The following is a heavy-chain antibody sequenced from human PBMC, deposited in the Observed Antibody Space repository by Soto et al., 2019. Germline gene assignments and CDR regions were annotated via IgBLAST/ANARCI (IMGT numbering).Heavy chain of an antibody. D-gene: IGHD7-27*01. V-gene: IGHV4-31*03. CDR1: GGSISSGGYY. CDR2: IYYSGST. Sequence: QVQLQESGPGLVKPSQTLSLTCTVSGGSISSGGYYWSWIRQHPGKGLEWIGYIYYSGSTYYNPSLKGRVTISVDTSKNQFSLKLSSVTAADTAVYYCARDRRGTGKGDYFDYWGQGTLVTVSS. CDR3: ARDRRGTGKGDYFDY. J-gene: IGHJ4*02.